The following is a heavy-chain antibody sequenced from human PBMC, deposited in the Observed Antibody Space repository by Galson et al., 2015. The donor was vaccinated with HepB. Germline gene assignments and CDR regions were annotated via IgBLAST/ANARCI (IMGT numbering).Heavy chain of an antibody. CDR1: GYTFSNYF. Sequence: SVKVSCKASGYTFSNYFITWVRQAPGQGLEWMGRISAYNHYTKYAQKFQGRVTMTTDTSTSTVYMELRGLRSDDTAVYYCARGGLAVMVGATQTNWFDPWGQGTLVTVSS. CDR2: ISAYNHYT. J-gene: IGHJ5*02. D-gene: IGHD1-26*01. V-gene: IGHV1-18*01. CDR3: ARGGLAVMVGATQTNWFDP.